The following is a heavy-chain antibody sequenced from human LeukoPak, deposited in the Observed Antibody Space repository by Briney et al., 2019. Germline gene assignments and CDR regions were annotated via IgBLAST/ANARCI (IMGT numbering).Heavy chain of an antibody. Sequence: GGSLRLSCAASGFTFSSYSMNWVRQAPGKGLEWVSAISGSGGRTYYANSAKGRFTISRDNSKNTLYLQMNGLRAEDTAVYYCAKDVTSNEYKYGDYVPWGQGTLVTVSS. J-gene: IGHJ5*02. CDR1: GFTFSSYS. V-gene: IGHV3-23*01. D-gene: IGHD4-17*01. CDR3: AKDVTSNEYKYGDYVP. CDR2: ISGSGGRT.